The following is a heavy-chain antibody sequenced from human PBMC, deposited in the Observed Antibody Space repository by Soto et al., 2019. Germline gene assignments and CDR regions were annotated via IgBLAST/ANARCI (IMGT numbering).Heavy chain of an antibody. CDR2: IYYSGST. Sequence: QVQLQESGPGLVKPSQTLSLTCTVSGGSISSGDYYWSWIRQPPGKGLEWIGYIYYSGSTYYNPSLKSLVTISVDSSKNQFSLKLSSVTAADAAVYYGGVSLGARYFDYWGQGTLVTVSS. J-gene: IGHJ4*02. D-gene: IGHD6-6*01. CDR3: GVSLGARYFDY. CDR1: GGSISSGDYY. V-gene: IGHV4-30-4*01.